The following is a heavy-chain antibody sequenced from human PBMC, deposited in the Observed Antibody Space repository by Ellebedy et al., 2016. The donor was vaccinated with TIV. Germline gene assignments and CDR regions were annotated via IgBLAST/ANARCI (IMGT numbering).Heavy chain of an antibody. CDR2: IYYSGST. CDR3: ARREGYYGSGSYYAN. Sequence: MPSETLSLTCPASGASIRSFYWSWLRQPPGKGLEWIGYIYYSGSTNYNPSLKSRVTISIDTSKNQFSLKLSSVTAADTAVYYCARREGYYGSGSYYANWGQGTLVTVSS. V-gene: IGHV4-59*01. CDR1: GASIRSFY. D-gene: IGHD3-10*01. J-gene: IGHJ4*02.